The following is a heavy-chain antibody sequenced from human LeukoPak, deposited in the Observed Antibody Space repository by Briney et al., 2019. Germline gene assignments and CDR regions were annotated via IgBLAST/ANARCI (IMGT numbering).Heavy chain of an antibody. CDR2: ISGSGGST. Sequence: PGGSLRLSCAASGFTFSSYAMSWVRQAPGKGLEWVSAISGSGGSTYYADSVKGRFTISRDNSKNTLYLQMNSLRAEDTAVYYCAKAKNDILTGYYPYYFDYWGQGTLVTVSS. V-gene: IGHV3-23*01. D-gene: IGHD3-9*01. CDR3: AKAKNDILTGYYPYYFDY. J-gene: IGHJ4*02. CDR1: GFTFSSYA.